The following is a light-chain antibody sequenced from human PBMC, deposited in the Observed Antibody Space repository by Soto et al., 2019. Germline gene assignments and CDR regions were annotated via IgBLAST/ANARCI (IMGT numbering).Light chain of an antibody. V-gene: IGKV2-28*01. CDR3: MQSLQTRT. CDR1: QSLLHRSGYYF. CDR2: LGS. J-gene: IGKJ1*01. Sequence: DIVVTQSPLSLSVTPGEPASISCRSSQSLLHRSGYYFLDWYLQKPGQSPQVLIYLGSTRASGVPDRFSRSGSGTDFTLEISRVEAEDVGVYYCMQSLQTRTFGQGTKVEIK.